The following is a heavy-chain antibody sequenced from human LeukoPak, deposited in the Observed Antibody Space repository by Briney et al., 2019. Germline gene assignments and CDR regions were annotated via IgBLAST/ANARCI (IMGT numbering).Heavy chain of an antibody. V-gene: IGHV3-30*03. J-gene: IGHJ4*02. D-gene: IGHD6-13*01. Sequence: PGGSLRLSCAASGFTFSSYGMHWVRQAPGQGLEWVAVISYDGSNKYYADSVKGRFTISRDNSKNTLYLQMNSLRAEHTAVYYCASSLPRYSSSWYLFNYWGQGTLVTVSS. CDR1: GFTFSSYG. CDR3: ASSLPRYSSSWYLFNY. CDR2: ISYDGSNK.